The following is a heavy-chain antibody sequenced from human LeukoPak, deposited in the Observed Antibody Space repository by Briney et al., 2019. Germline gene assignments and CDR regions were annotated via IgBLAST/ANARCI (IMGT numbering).Heavy chain of an antibody. J-gene: IGHJ5*02. V-gene: IGHV4-30-4*08. CDR3: AVLGYCSSTSCSPPRFDP. CDR1: GGSISSGDYY. Sequence: SQTLSLTCTVSGGSISSGDYYWSWIRQPPGKGLEWIGYIYYSGSTYYNPSLKSRVTISVDTSKNQFSLKLSSVTAADTAVYYCAVLGYCSSTSCSPPRFDPWGQGALVTVSS. CDR2: IYYSGST. D-gene: IGHD2-2*01.